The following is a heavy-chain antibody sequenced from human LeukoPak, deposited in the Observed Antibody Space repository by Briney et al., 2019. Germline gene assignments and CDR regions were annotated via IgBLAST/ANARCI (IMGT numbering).Heavy chain of an antibody. Sequence: TGGSLRLSCEASGFTFSNYDMLWVRQAPGKGLEWGSGICGHVISIYYEASVTGRFTITRDNSKSTPYLVMNSLRAEETAVYYCAKEDGTDGSGRYYYFDYCGEGSLLTVSS. D-gene: IGHD3-10*01. J-gene: IGHJ4*02. CDR1: GFTFSNYD. V-gene: IGHV3-23*02. CDR3: AKEDGTDGSGRYYYFDY. CDR2: ICGHVISI.